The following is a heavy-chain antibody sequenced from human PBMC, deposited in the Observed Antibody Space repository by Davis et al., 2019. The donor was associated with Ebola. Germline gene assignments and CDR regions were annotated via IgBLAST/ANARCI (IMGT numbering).Heavy chain of an antibody. CDR1: GFTFSNAW. CDR2: IKQDGSEK. CDR3: ARQGDSSGFPPYYGLDV. J-gene: IGHJ6*02. D-gene: IGHD3-22*01. Sequence: GGSLRLSCAASGFTFSNAWMSWVRQAPGKGLEWVANIKQDGSEKYYVDSVKGRFTISRDNAKNSLYLQMNSLRAEDTAVYYCARQGDSSGFPPYYGLDVWGQGTTVTVSS. V-gene: IGHV3-7*01.